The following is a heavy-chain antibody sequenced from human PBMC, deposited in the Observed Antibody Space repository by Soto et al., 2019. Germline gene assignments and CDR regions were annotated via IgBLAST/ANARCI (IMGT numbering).Heavy chain of an antibody. CDR3: TTVYDFWSGYYLFDY. CDR2: IKSKTDGGTA. J-gene: IGHJ4*02. V-gene: IGHV3-15*01. Sequence: GGSLRLSCAASGFTFSNAWMSWVRQAPGKGLEWVGRIKSKTDGGTADYAAPVKGRFTISRDDSKNTLYLQMNSLKTEDTAVYYCTTVYDFWSGYYLFDYWGQGTLVTVSS. D-gene: IGHD3-3*01. CDR1: GFTFSNAW.